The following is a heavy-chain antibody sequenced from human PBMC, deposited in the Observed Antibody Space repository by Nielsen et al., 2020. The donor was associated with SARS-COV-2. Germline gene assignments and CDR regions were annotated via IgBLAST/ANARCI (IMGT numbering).Heavy chain of an antibody. J-gene: IGHJ6*02. Sequence: WVRQAPGQGLEWMGIINPSGGSTSYAQKFQGRVTMTRDTSTSTAYMELSSLRSEDTAVYYCARAGYCSSTSCYRDYYYGMDVWGQGTTVTVSS. CDR3: ARAGYCSSTSCYRDYYYGMDV. CDR2: INPSGGST. V-gene: IGHV1-46*01. D-gene: IGHD2-2*03.